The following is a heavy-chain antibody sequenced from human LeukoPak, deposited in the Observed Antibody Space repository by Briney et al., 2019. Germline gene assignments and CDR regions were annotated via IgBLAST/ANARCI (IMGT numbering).Heavy chain of an antibody. J-gene: IGHJ4*02. CDR1: GGSFSGYY. CDR2: INHSGST. Sequence: PSETLSLTCAAYGGSFSGYYWSWIRQPPGKGLEWIGEINHSGSTNYNPSLKSRVTISVDTSKNQFSLKLSSVTAADTAVYYCARGQRRAAAGTRFDYWGQGTLVTVSS. V-gene: IGHV4-34*01. D-gene: IGHD6-13*01. CDR3: ARGQRRAAAGTRFDY.